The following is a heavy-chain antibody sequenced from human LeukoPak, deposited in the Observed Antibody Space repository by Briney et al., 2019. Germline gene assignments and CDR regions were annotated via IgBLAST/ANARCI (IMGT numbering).Heavy chain of an antibody. J-gene: IGHJ6*04. CDR3: ARGARGYGGPYYYYGMDV. D-gene: IGHD5-12*01. CDR1: GYTFTSYG. CDR2: IIPIFGTA. Sequence: ASVKVSCKASGYTFTSYGISWVRQAPGQGHEWMGGIIPIFGTANYAQKFQGRVTITADESTSTAYMELSSLRSEDTAVYYCARGARGYGGPYYYYGMDVWGKGTTVTVSS. V-gene: IGHV1-69*13.